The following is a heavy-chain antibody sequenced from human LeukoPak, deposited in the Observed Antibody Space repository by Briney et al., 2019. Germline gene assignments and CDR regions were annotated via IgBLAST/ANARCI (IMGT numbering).Heavy chain of an antibody. V-gene: IGHV1-24*01. CDR2: FDPENVEA. CDR3: ATWARG. CDR1: GYSLTEIP. J-gene: IGHJ4*02. Sequence: ASVKVSCKVPGYSLTEIPMHWVRQAPGKGLEWMGGFDPENVEAIYARNFQGRVTMTADSSTDIAYMELRSLKSEDTAVYYCATWARGWGQGTLVTVSS.